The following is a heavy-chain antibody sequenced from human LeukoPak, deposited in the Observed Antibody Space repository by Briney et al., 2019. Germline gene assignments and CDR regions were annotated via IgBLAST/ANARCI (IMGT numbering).Heavy chain of an antibody. CDR2: IKQDGSEK. Sequence: GGSLRLSCAASGFTFSSSWMSWVRQAPGKGLEWVANIKQDGSEKYYVDSVKGRFTISRDNAKNSLYLQMNSLRAEDTAVYYCASASPYYYGIDVWGQGTTVIVSS. CDR1: GFTFSSSW. CDR3: ASASPYYYGIDV. V-gene: IGHV3-7*01. J-gene: IGHJ6*02.